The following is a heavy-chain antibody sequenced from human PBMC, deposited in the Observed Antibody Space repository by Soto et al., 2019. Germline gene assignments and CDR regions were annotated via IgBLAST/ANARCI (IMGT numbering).Heavy chain of an antibody. J-gene: IGHJ5*02. CDR1: GGSFSGYY. D-gene: IGHD5-18*01. V-gene: IGHV4-34*01. CDR2: INHSGST. CDR3: ARGLDTAMVFLDWFDP. Sequence: QVQLQQWGAGLLKPSETLSLTCAVYGGSFSGYYWSWIRQPPGKGLEWIGEINHSGSTNYNPSLRRRVAIAVYTPKNQFALKLSSGTAADTAVYYCARGLDTAMVFLDWFDPWGQGTLVTVSS.